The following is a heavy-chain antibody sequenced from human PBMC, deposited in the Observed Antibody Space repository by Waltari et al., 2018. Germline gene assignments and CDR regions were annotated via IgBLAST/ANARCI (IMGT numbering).Heavy chain of an antibody. CDR3: ARDWYSSSSTYYFDY. J-gene: IGHJ4*02. D-gene: IGHD6-6*01. Sequence: QLQLQESGPGLVKPSETLSLTCTVSGGSISSSSYYWGWIRQPPGKGLEWIGSIYYSGSTYYNPSLKSRVTISVDTSKNQFSLKLSSVTAADTAVYYCARDWYSSSSTYYFDYWGQGTLVTVSS. V-gene: IGHV4-39*07. CDR2: IYYSGST. CDR1: GGSISSSSYY.